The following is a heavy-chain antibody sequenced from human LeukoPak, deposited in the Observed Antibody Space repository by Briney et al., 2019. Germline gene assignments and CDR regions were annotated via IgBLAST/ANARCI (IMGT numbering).Heavy chain of an antibody. J-gene: IGHJ4*02. CDR1: GFTFCIYG. CDR3: AKDGGIAAEHTLLPWY. CDR2: IRYDGSNK. V-gene: IGHV3-30*02. Sequence: GGSLRLSCAASGFTFCIYGMHWVRQAPGKGLEWGAFIRYDGSNKYYADSVKGRFAIYRDNSKNTLYLQMNSLRAEDTAVYYCAKDGGIAAEHTLLPWYWGQGTLVTVSS. D-gene: IGHD6-13*01.